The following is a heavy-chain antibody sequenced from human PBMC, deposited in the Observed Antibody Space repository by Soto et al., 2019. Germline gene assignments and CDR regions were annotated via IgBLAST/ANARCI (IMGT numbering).Heavy chain of an antibody. Sequence: GGSLRLSCAASGFTFRSYAMHWVRQAPGKGLEWVAVISYDESDKYYADSLKGRFTISRDNSKNTLYLQMNSLRGEDTAVYYCARDLSVAGPDYWGQGTLVTASS. CDR1: GFTFRSYA. CDR3: ARDLSVAGPDY. CDR2: ISYDESDK. D-gene: IGHD6-19*01. J-gene: IGHJ4*02. V-gene: IGHV3-30*03.